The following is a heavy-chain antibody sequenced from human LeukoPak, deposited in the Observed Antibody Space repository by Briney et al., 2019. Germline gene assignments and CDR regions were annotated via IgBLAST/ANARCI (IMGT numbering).Heavy chain of an antibody. Sequence: PSETLSLTCTVSGGSISSSSYYWGWIRQPPGKGLEWIGSIYYSGSTYYNPSLKSRVTISVDTSKNQFSLKLSSVTAADTAVYYCARYYYDSSGYYYLDYWGQGTLVTVSS. D-gene: IGHD3-22*01. CDR3: ARYYYDSSGYYYLDY. J-gene: IGHJ4*02. CDR2: IYYSGST. V-gene: IGHV4-39*01. CDR1: GGSISSSSYY.